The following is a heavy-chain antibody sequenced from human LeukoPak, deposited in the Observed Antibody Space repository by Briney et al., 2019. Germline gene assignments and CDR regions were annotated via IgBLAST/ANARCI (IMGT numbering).Heavy chain of an antibody. CDR3: ARHYLYDTSGDGTYYFDY. CDR1: GYSINSGYH. D-gene: IGHD3-22*01. Sequence: SETLSLTCIVSGYSINSGYHWGWIRQPPGKGLEWIGSIYRSGSTYYNPSLKSRVTISIDTSKNQFSLKLSSVTAADTAVYYCARHYLYDTSGDGTYYFDYWGQGTLVTVSS. J-gene: IGHJ4*02. CDR2: IYRSGST. V-gene: IGHV4-38-2*02.